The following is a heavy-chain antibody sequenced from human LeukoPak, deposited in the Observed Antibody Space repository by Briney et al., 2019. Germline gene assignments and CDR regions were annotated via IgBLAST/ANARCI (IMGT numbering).Heavy chain of an antibody. CDR1: GFTSGDYA. J-gene: IGHJ4*02. D-gene: IGHD2-2*02. V-gene: IGHV3-49*03. CDR2: IRSKAYGGTT. Sequence: GSLRLSCTASGFTSGDYAMSWFRQAPGKGLEWVGFIRSKAYGGTTEYAASVKGRFTISRDDSKSIAYLQMNSLKTEDTAVYYCTRDHTLPPPYYFDYWGQGTLVTVSS. CDR3: TRDHTLPPPYYFDY.